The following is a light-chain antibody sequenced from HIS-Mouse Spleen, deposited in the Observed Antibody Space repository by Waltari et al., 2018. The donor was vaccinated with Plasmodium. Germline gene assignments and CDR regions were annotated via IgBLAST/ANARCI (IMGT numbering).Light chain of an antibody. J-gene: IGLJ3*02. V-gene: IGLV3-1*01. Sequence: SYELTQPPPVSVSPGPTASITCSGAKLGDHYACWYQQKPGQSPVLVIYQDSKRPSGIPERFSGSNAGNTATLTISGTQAMDEADYYCQAWDSSTAVFGGGTKLTVL. CDR2: QDS. CDR1: KLGDHY. CDR3: QAWDSSTAV.